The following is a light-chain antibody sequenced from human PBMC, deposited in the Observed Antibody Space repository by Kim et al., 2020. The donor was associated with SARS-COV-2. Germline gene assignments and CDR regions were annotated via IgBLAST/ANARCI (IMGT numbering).Light chain of an antibody. CDR1: SSDVGGYNY. CDR3: SSFAGSDNYV. Sequence: GQPATTSCAGTSSDVGGYNYVSWYQQHPGKAPKRMIYEVTKRPSGVPDRFSGSKSGYTASLTVSGLQAEDEADYYCSSFAGSDNYVFGAGTKVTVL. J-gene: IGLJ1*01. CDR2: EVT. V-gene: IGLV2-8*01.